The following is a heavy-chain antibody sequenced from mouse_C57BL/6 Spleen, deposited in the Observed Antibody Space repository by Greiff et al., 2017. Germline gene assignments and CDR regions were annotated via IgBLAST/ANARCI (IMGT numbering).Heavy chain of an antibody. V-gene: IGHV3-6*01. D-gene: IGHD2-2*01. Sequence: DVKLQESGPGLVKPSQSLSLSCSVTGYSITSGYYWNWIRPLPGNKLEWMGYISYDGSNNYNPSLKNRISITRDTSKNQVFVKLNSVSTEDTAAYYCARGGYDASDYWGQGTTLTVSS. CDR3: ARGGYDASDY. J-gene: IGHJ2*01. CDR2: ISYDGSN. CDR1: GYSITSGYY.